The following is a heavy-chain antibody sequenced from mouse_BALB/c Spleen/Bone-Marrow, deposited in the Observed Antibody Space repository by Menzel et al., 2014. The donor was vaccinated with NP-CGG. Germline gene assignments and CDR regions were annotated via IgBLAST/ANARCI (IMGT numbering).Heavy chain of an antibody. CDR3: ARSGGGYDGFAY. J-gene: IGHJ3*01. V-gene: IGHV1-7*01. Sequence: VQLQQSGAELAKPGASVKMSCKASGYTFTSYWMHWVKQRPGQGLEWIGYINPSTGYTEYNQKFKDKATLTADKSSSTAYMQLSSLTSEDSAVYCCARSGGGYDGFAYWGQGTLVTVSA. CDR1: GYTFTSYW. D-gene: IGHD2-2*01. CDR2: INPSTGYT.